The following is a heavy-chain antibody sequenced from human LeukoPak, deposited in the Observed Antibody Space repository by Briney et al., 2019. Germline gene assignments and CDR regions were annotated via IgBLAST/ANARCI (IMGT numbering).Heavy chain of an antibody. J-gene: IGHJ6*03. CDR3: ATFQQPGWDYYYYYMDV. CDR1: GFPVSDNY. D-gene: IGHD6-13*01. Sequence: SGGSLRLSCAASGFPVSDNYMSWVRQAPGKGLEWVSIIYSDGTTYYADSVKGRFTISRDNSKNSLYLQMNSLRAEDTAVYYCATFQQPGWDYYYYYMDVWGKGTTITVSS. CDR2: IYSDGTT. V-gene: IGHV3-66*01.